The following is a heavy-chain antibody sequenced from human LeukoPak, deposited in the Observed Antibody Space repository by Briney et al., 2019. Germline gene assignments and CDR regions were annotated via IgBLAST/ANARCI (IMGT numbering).Heavy chain of an antibody. CDR1: GYSISNGYY. V-gene: IGHV4-38-2*02. J-gene: IGHJ4*02. Sequence: PSETLSLTCTVSGYSISNGYYWDWIRQPPGRGLEWIGNIYRSGSTSYNPSLKSRVTISVDTSKNQFSLKLSSVTAADTAVYYCASPGGGPTDYWGQGTLVTVSS. D-gene: IGHD3-16*01. CDR2: IYRSGST. CDR3: ASPGGGPTDY.